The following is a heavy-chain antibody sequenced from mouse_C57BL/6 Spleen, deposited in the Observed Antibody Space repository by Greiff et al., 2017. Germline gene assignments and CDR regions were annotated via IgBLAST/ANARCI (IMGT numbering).Heavy chain of an antibody. D-gene: IGHD4-1*01. CDR2: IWCGGST. J-gene: IGHJ3*01. V-gene: IGHV2-2*01. Sequence: VKLMESGPGLVQPSQSLSITCTVSGFSLTSYGVHWVRQSPGKGLEWLGVIWCGGSTDYTAAFISRLCISKANSNGQVFFKMNSLQADDTAIYYCALANWDVAWFAYWGQGTLVTVSA. CDR1: GFSLTSYG. CDR3: ALANWDVAWFAY.